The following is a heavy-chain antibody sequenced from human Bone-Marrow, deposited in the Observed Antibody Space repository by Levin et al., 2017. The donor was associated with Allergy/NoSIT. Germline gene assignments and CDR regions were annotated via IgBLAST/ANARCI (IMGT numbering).Heavy chain of an antibody. V-gene: IGHV3-15*01. J-gene: IGHJ3*02. CDR1: GFTFSNAW. D-gene: IGHD2-2*01. CDR2: IKSKTDGGTT. Sequence: PGGSLRLSCAASGFTFSNAWMSWVRQAPGKGLEWVGRIKSKTDGGTTDYAAPVKGRFTISRDDSKNTLYLQMNSPKTEDTAVYYCTKGALVGGLNAFDIWGQGKMVTVSS. CDR3: TKGALVGGLNAFDI.